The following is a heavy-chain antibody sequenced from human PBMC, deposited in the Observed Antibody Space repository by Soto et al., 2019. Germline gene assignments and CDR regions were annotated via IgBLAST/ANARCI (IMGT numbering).Heavy chain of an antibody. CDR3: VKRKDIVVVPARYQDQAAAGGFDY. D-gene: IGHD2-2*01. V-gene: IGHV3-64D*08. Sequence: PGGSLRLSCSASGFTFSSYAMHWVRQAPGKGLEYVSAISSNGGSTYYADSVKGRFTISRDNSKNTLYLQMSSLRAEDTAVYYCVKRKDIVVVPARYQDQAAAGGFDYWGQGILVTVSS. J-gene: IGHJ4*02. CDR2: ISSNGGST. CDR1: GFTFSSYA.